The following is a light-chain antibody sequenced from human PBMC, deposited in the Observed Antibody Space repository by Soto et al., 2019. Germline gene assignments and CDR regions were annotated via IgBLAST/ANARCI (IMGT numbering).Light chain of an antibody. CDR1: QSVSSSY. CDR2: GAS. CDR3: QPLLSYPIT. J-gene: IGKJ5*01. Sequence: EIRMTQSPATLSVSPGYNATLSCMASQSVSSSYLAWYQQKPGQAPRLLICGASSRATGIPDRFSGSGSGTSFTLTISSLQPEDFATYYCQPLLSYPITVGPGTRLEIK. V-gene: IGKV3D-20*02.